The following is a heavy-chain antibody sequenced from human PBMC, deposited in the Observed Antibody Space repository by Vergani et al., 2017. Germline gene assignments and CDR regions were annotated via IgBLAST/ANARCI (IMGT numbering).Heavy chain of an antibody. CDR2: IKQDGSEK. CDR3: ARSSYPVDFRMDV. CDR1: GFTFSSYW. J-gene: IGHJ6*03. Sequence: EVQLVESGGGLVQPGGSLRLSCAASGFTFSSYWMSWVRQAPGKGLEWVANIKQDGSEKYYVDSVKGRFTISRDNAKNSLYLQMNSLRAEDTALYYCARSSYPVDFRMDVWGNGTTVIVSS. V-gene: IGHV3-7*03. D-gene: IGHD3/OR15-3a*01.